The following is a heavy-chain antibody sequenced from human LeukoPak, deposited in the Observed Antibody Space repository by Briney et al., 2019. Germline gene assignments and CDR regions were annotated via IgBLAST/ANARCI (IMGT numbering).Heavy chain of an antibody. D-gene: IGHD3-22*01. J-gene: IGHJ4*02. CDR2: IKTDGSIT. CDR1: GITLSGYW. CDR3: ARDPNYYDSSGYYGLSFDY. V-gene: IGHV3-74*01. Sequence: GGSLRLSCAASGITLSGYWMNWVRQAPGKGLEWVSRIKTDGSITTYADSVKGRFTISRDNAKNTLYLQMNSLRAEDTAVYYCARDPNYYDSSGYYGLSFDYWGQGTLVSVSS.